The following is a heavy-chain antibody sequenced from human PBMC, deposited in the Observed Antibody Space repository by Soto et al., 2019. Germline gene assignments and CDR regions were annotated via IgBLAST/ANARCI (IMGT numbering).Heavy chain of an antibody. CDR1: GGTFSNYA. J-gene: IGHJ6*02. Sequence: QVQLVQSGAEVRKPGSSVTVSCKASGGTFSNYAISWVRQAPGQGLEWMGGIIPIVGTGSYAQKFQGRVTITADEPTITDYIELSSLRFEDTAVYYCARVVILVPTASTHYYYHMDVWGPGTTVTVSS. CDR3: ARVVILVPTASTHYYYHMDV. V-gene: IGHV1-69*01. CDR2: IIPIVGTG. D-gene: IGHD2-2*01.